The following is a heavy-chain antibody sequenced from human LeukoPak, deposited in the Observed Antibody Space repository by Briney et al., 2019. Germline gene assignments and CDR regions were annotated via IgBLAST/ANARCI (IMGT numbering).Heavy chain of an antibody. J-gene: IGHJ4*02. V-gene: IGHV4-4*07. D-gene: IGHD3-22*01. CDR2: IYTSGST. CDR1: GGSISSYY. CDR3: ARQYYYDSSGCFDY. Sequence: SETLSLTCTVSGGSISSYYWSWIRQPSGKGLEWIGRIYTSGSTNYNPSLKSRVTMSVDTSKNQFSLKLSSVTAADTAVYYCARQYYYDSSGCFDYWGQGTLVTVSS.